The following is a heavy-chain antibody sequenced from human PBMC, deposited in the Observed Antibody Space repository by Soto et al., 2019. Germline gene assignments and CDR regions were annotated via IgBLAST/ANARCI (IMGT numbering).Heavy chain of an antibody. J-gene: IGHJ6*02. CDR2: IIPIFGTA. D-gene: IGHD2-2*01. CDR1: GGTFSSYA. Sequence: QVQLVQSGAEVKKPGSSVKVSCKASGGTFSSYAISWVRQAPGQGLEWMGGIIPIFGTANYAQKFQGRVTITADESTSTAYMELSSLRSEDTAVYYCARPDIVVVRAAPLHYYYYGMDVWGQGTTVTVSS. CDR3: ARPDIVVVRAAPLHYYYYGMDV. V-gene: IGHV1-69*01.